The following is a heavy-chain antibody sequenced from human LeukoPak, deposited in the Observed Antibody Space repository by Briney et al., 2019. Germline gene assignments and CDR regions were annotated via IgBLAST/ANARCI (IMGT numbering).Heavy chain of an antibody. CDR3: ARGTNPGNYWYFDL. CDR1: GGSISSNY. Sequence: SEKLSLTCTVSGGSISSNYWSWLRQPPGKELVWFRYIYSSGSTNYNPSLKSRVTISVDTSKNQFSLNLSSVTAADTAVYYCARGTNPGNYWYFDLWGRGTLVTVSS. J-gene: IGHJ2*01. D-gene: IGHD1-7*01. CDR2: IYSSGST. V-gene: IGHV4-59*01.